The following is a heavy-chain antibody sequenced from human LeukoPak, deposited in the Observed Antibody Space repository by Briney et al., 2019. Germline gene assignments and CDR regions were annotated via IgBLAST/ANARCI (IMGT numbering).Heavy chain of an antibody. CDR1: GGSIGSYY. Sequence: SETLSLTCTVSGGSIGSYYWSWIRQPAGKGLEWIGRIYTSGSTNYNPSLKSRVTMSVDTSKNQFSLKLSSVTAAGTAVYYCASSRRGSGCDWFDPWGQGTLVTVSS. D-gene: IGHD3-10*01. CDR2: IYTSGST. V-gene: IGHV4-4*07. CDR3: ASSRRGSGCDWFDP. J-gene: IGHJ5*02.